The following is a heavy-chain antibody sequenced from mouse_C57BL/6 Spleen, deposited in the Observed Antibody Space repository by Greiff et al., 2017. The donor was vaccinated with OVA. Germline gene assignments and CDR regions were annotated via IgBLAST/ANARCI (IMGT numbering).Heavy chain of an antibody. CDR1: GYTFTSYW. CDR3: TIYYDPFAY. J-gene: IGHJ3*01. D-gene: IGHD2-4*01. V-gene: IGHV1-69*01. Sequence: VQLQQPGAELVMPGASVKLSCKASGYTFTSYWMHWVKQRPGQGLEWIGEIDPSDSYTNYNQKFKGKSTLTVDKSSSTAYRQLSSLTSEDSAVYYCTIYYDPFAYWGQGTLVTVSA. CDR2: IDPSDSYT.